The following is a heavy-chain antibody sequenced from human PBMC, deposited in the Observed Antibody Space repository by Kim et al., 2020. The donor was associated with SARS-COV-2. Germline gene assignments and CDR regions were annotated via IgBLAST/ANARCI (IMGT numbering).Heavy chain of an antibody. J-gene: IGHJ6*02. CDR1: GGTFSSYA. CDR3: ANQPTVTTLSRLDYYYGMDV. Sequence: SVKVSCKASGGTFSSYAISWVRQAPGQGLEWMGGIIPIFGTANYAQKFQGRVTITADESTSTAYMELSSLRSEDTAVYYCANQPTVTTLSRLDYYYGMDVWGQGTTVTVSS. CDR2: IIPIFGTA. V-gene: IGHV1-69*13. D-gene: IGHD4-17*01.